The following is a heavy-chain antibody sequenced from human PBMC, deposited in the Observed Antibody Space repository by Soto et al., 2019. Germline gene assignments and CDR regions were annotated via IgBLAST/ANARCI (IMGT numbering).Heavy chain of an antibody. J-gene: IGHJ6*02. D-gene: IGHD2-2*01. Sequence: GGSLRLSCAASGFTFSSHAMGWLRQAPGKGLVWVSRVDSNGSSTGYADSVKGRFTISRDNAKNTLYLQMNSLRAEDTAVYYCAREVGGNDFYYGMDVWGQGTTVTVSS. CDR3: AREVGGNDFYYGMDV. CDR2: VDSNGSST. CDR1: GFTFSSHA. V-gene: IGHV3-74*01.